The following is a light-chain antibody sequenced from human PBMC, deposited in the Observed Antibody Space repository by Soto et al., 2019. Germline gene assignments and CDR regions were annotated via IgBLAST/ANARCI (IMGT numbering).Light chain of an antibody. V-gene: IGLV2-14*01. CDR2: EVN. J-gene: IGLJ1*01. CDR1: SSDVGGSKY. CDR3: SSYISGSTPYV. Sequence: QSVLTQPASVSGSPGQSITISCTGTSSDVGGSKYVSWYQQHPGKAPKLIIYEVNNRPSGVSNRFSGSKSGNTASLTISGLQAEDEADYYCSSYISGSTPYVFGAGTKLTVL.